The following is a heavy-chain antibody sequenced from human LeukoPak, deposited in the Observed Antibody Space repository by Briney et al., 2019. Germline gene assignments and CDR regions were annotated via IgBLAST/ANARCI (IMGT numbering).Heavy chain of an antibody. Sequence: GGSLRLSCAASGFTFSSYAMSWVRQAPGKGLEWVSVIYSGGSTYYADSVKGRFTISRDNSKNTLYLQMNSLRAEDTAVYYCARAGVIYDSSGYIPNWGQGTLVTVSS. CDR1: GFTFSSYA. D-gene: IGHD3-22*01. J-gene: IGHJ4*02. CDR3: ARAGVIYDSSGYIPN. V-gene: IGHV3-53*01. CDR2: IYSGGST.